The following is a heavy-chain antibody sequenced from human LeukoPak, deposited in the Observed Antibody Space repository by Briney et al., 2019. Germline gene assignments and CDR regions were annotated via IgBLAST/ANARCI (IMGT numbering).Heavy chain of an antibody. D-gene: IGHD3-10*01. Sequence: GASVKVSCKASGYTFTDYYMHWVRQAPVQGLEWMGWINLNSGDTNYAQKFQGRVTMTTDTSISTAYMELSRLRSDDTAVYYCARDPNYYGSGSHTMSSRNWFDPWGQGTLVTVSS. V-gene: IGHV1-2*02. J-gene: IGHJ5*02. CDR3: ARDPNYYGSGSHTMSSRNWFDP. CDR2: INLNSGDT. CDR1: GYTFTDYY.